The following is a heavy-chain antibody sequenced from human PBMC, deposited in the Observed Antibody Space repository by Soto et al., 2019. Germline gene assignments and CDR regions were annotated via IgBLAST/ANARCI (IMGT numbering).Heavy chain of an antibody. V-gene: IGHV1-69*01. Sequence: SVKVSCKASGGTFSSYAISWVRQAPVQGLEWMGGIIPIFGTANYAQKFQGRVTITADESTSTAYMELSSLRSEDTAVYYCASHGSGSYYNGAFRYYGMDVWGQGTAVT. D-gene: IGHD3-10*01. CDR3: ASHGSGSYYNGAFRYYGMDV. CDR2: IIPIFGTA. CDR1: GGTFSSYA. J-gene: IGHJ6*02.